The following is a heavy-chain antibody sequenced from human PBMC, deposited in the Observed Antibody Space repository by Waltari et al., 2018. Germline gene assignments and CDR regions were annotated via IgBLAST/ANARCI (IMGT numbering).Heavy chain of an antibody. D-gene: IGHD3-10*01. V-gene: IGHV3-30*18. CDR1: GFPFSSYG. CDR2: ISYDGSNK. CDR3: AKDRELSFDY. Sequence: QVQLVESGGGVVQPGRSLRLSCAASGFPFSSYGMHWVRQAQGKGLEWVAVISYDGSNKYYADSVKGRFTISRDNSKNTLYLQMNSLRAEDTAVYYCAKDRELSFDYWGQGTLVTVSS. J-gene: IGHJ4*02.